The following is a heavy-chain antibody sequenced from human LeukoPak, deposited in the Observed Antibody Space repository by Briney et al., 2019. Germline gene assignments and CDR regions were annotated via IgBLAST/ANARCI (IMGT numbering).Heavy chain of an antibody. J-gene: IGHJ4*02. Sequence: GGFLRLSCAASGFTFSSYAMSWVRQAPGKGLEWVSAISGSGDSTYYGDSVKGRFTISRDNSKNTLYLQMDSLRAEDTAVYYCAKSPRSGYVPYFDYWGQGTLVTVSS. CDR2: ISGSGDST. CDR1: GFTFSSYA. D-gene: IGHD5-12*01. V-gene: IGHV3-23*01. CDR3: AKSPRSGYVPYFDY.